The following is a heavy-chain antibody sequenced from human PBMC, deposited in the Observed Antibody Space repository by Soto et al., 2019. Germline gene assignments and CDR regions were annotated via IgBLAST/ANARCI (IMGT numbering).Heavy chain of an antibody. CDR2: IYYSGST. V-gene: IGHV4-31*03. CDR1: GGSISSGGYY. D-gene: IGHD3-22*01. J-gene: IGHJ4*02. CDR3: ARVNYYDSSGYYLAPHFDY. Sequence: QVQLQESGPGLVKPSQTLSLTCTVSGGSISSGGYYWSWIRQHPGKGLEWIGYIYYSGSTYYNPSLKSRVTISVDTSKNQFSLKLSSVTAADTAVYYCARVNYYDSSGYYLAPHFDYWGQGTLVTVSS.